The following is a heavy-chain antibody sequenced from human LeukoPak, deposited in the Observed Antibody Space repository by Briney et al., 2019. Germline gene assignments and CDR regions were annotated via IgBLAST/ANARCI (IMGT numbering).Heavy chain of an antibody. D-gene: IGHD3-3*01. V-gene: IGHV3-21*01. CDR3: ARDPRLEISGMVIDMLDY. CDR1: GFTFSSHS. Sequence: GKSLRLSCAASGFTFSSHSMNWVRQAPGRGLEWVSYISSSSSYIYYADSVKGRFAISRDNAKNSLFLQMNSLRAEDSAIYYCARDPRLEISGMVIDMLDYWGQGTLVTVSS. CDR2: ISSSSSYI. J-gene: IGHJ4*02.